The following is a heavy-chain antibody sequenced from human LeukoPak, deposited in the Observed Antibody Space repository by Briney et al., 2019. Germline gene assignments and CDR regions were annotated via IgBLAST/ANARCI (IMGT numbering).Heavy chain of an antibody. V-gene: IGHV3-23*01. CDR2: ISGDGTRT. CDR1: GFTFRTYA. Sequence: GGSLRLSCAASGFTFRTYAMTWARQAPVKGLEWVSAISGDGTRTYYADSVKGRFTISRDNSKNTLYLEMSSLRVEDTAIYYCAKWPEGAMDYFDYWGQGTLVTVSS. CDR3: AKWPEGAMDYFDY. D-gene: IGHD3-16*01. J-gene: IGHJ4*02.